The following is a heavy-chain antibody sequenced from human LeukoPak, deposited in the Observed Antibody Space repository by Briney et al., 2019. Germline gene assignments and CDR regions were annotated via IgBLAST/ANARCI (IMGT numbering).Heavy chain of an antibody. D-gene: IGHD3-16*01. J-gene: IGHJ6*03. CDR2: DHYGGGT. CDR3: ASAPYYYYMAV. V-gene: IGHV4-59*01. Sequence: SETLSLTCTVSGASMINTYWTWIRQPPGKGLEWLGYDHYGGGTNYNPSLNSRVTISIDTTKNHVSLKLRSVTAADTAVYYCASAPYYYYMAVWGKGTTVTVSS. CDR1: GASMINTY.